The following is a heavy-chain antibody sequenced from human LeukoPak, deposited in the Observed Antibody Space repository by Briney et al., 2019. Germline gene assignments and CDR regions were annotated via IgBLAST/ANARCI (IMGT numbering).Heavy chain of an antibody. CDR3: ARDVADWNYPIYYYYMDV. J-gene: IGHJ6*03. D-gene: IGHD1-7*01. CDR2: RKQDGSEK. V-gene: IGHV3-7*01. CDR1: GFTFSSYW. Sequence: GGSLRLSCAASGFTFSSYWMSWVRPPPGKGLGWVANRKQDGSEKYYVDSVKGRFTISRDNAKNSLYLQMNSLRAEDTAVYYCARDVADWNYPIYYYYMDVWGKGTTVTVSS.